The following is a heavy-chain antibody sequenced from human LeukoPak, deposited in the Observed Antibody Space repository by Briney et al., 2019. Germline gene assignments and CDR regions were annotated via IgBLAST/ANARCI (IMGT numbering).Heavy chain of an antibody. D-gene: IGHD2-2*01. CDR1: GFTFSSYG. Sequence: GRSLRLSCAASGFTFSSYGMHWVRQAPGKGLEWVAVISYDGSNKYYADSVKGRFTISRDNSKNTLYLDMNSLRTEDTALYYCAKGGEYSTSWDDTFDIWGQGTMVTVSS. J-gene: IGHJ3*02. CDR3: AKGGEYSTSWDDTFDI. CDR2: ISYDGSNK. V-gene: IGHV3-30*18.